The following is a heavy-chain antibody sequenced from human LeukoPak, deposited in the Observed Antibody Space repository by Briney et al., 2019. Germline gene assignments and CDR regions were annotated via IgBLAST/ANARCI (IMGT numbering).Heavy chain of an antibody. V-gene: IGHV1-18*01. CDR1: GYTFTAYG. CDR2: ISPDKGNT. J-gene: IGHJ4*02. D-gene: IGHD2/OR15-2a*01. CDR3: ARDWGSKRIIADS. Sequence: ASVKVSCKSSGYTFTAYGISWLRQAPGQGLEWMGWISPDKGNTEHAQKFQGRLTVTTDTSTSTAYLELRSLRSDDTAVYYCARDWGSKRIIADSWGQGTLVTVSS.